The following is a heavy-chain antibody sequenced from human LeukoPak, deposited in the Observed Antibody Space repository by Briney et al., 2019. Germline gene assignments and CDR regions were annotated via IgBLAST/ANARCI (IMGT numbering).Heavy chain of an antibody. D-gene: IGHD3-3*01. V-gene: IGHV4-39*07. J-gene: IGHJ4*02. CDR1: GGSISSSSYY. CDR3: ACFTAEYYDSWSGYYLS. Sequence: SETLSLTCTVSGGSISSSSYYWGWIPQPPGKGLEWVGSIYYSGSTYYNPSLKSRVTKSVDTSKNQFSLKLSSVTAADTAVYYCACFTAEYYDSWSGYYLSWGQGTLVTVSS. CDR2: IYYSGST.